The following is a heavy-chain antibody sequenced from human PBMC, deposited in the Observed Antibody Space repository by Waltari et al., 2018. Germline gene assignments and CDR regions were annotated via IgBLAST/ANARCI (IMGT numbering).Heavy chain of an antibody. CDR3: ARHWKKSGYRFDP. Sequence: QLQLQESGPGLVKPSETLSPTCTVSGGSISSSSYYWGWIRQSPGKGLEWIGSIYYSGSTYYNPTLKCRVTISGDTSKNQFSLKLSSVTAADTAVYYCARHWKKSGYRFDPWGQGTLVTVSS. V-gene: IGHV4-39*01. CDR2: IYYSGST. J-gene: IGHJ5*02. CDR1: GGSISSSSYY. D-gene: IGHD5-12*01.